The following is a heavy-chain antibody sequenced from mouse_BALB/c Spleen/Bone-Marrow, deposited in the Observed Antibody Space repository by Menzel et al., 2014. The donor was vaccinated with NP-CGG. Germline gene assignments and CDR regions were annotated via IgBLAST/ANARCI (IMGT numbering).Heavy chain of an antibody. Sequence: VQLQQSGAELVRPGTSVKVSCKASGYAFTNYLIEWVKQRPGQGLERIGVINPGSGGTNYNEKFKGKATLTADKSSSTAYMQLSSLTSDDSAVYFCARGDYRSYYFDYWGQGTTLTVSS. V-gene: IGHV1-54*01. D-gene: IGHD2-14*01. CDR2: INPGSGGT. J-gene: IGHJ2*01. CDR1: GYAFTNYL. CDR3: ARGDYRSYYFDY.